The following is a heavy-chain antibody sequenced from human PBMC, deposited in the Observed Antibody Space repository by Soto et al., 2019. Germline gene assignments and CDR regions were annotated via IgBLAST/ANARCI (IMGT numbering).Heavy chain of an antibody. CDR3: ARRIPFGYGMDV. CDR1: GFTFSSYA. D-gene: IGHD2-21*01. Sequence: EVQLVESGGGLVQSGGSLRLSCAASGFTFSSYAMHWVRQAPGKGLEYVSGITSNGGNTDYASSVKGRFTISRDNSKNTLYLQMGSLRAEDMAVYYCARRIPFGYGMDVWGQGTTVTVSS. V-gene: IGHV3-64*01. CDR2: ITSNGGNT. J-gene: IGHJ6*02.